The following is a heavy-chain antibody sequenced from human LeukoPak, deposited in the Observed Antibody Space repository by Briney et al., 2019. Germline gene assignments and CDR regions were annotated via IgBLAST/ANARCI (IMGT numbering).Heavy chain of an antibody. V-gene: IGHV1-46*01. CDR2: INPSGGST. J-gene: IGHJ4*02. CDR1: GYTFTSYY. D-gene: IGHD3-22*01. Sequence: ASVKVSCKASGYTFTSYYMHWVRQAPGQGLEWMGIINPSGGSTSYAQKFQGRVTMTRDMSTSTVYMELSSLRSEDTAVYYCAREPDQDYYYDSSGYVDYWGQGTLVTVSS. CDR3: AREPDQDYYYDSSGYVDY.